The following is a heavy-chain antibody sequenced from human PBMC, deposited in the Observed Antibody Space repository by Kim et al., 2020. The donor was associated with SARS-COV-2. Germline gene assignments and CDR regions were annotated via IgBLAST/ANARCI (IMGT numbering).Heavy chain of an antibody. CDR3: ARGIRYFDWSYNWFDP. CDR2: IYYSGST. J-gene: IGHJ5*02. V-gene: IGHV4-39*01. Sequence: SETLSLTYTVSGGSISSSSDYWGWIRQPPGKGLEWIGNIYYSGSTYYNPSLKSRVTISVDTSKNQFSLKLSSVTAADTAVYYCARGIRYFDWSYNWFDPWGQGTLVTVSS. CDR1: GGSISSSSDY. D-gene: IGHD3-9*01.